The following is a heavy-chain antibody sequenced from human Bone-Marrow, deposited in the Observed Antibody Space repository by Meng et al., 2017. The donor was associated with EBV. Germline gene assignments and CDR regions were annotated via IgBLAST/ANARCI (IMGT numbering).Heavy chain of an antibody. D-gene: IGHD4-17*01. CDR1: GLAFREHF. Sequence: GGAAGGLVRAWGIFRVDFADSGLAFREHFVAWGRLAPGKGPEWVCRSAEQTNSYKTKYAASVKGRFTIARDDSQNSLYLQMNSLKTEDTAVYYCARVLLKYGEYVFDFWGQGNLVSVSS. J-gene: IGHJ5*01. CDR2: SAEQTNSYKT. V-gene: IGHV3-72*01. CDR3: ARVLLKYGEYVFDF.